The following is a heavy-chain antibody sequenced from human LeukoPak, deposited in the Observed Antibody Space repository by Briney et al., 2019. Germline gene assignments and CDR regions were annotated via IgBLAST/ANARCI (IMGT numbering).Heavy chain of an antibody. V-gene: IGHV4-4*02. CDR2: IHHSGST. Sequence: KPSGTLSLTCAVSGGSISSNNWWNWVRQPPGKGLEWIGEIHHSGSTHYNPSLKSRLTISVDKSKNQFSLKLSSVSAADTAVYYCAGDVVAAAGTWDYWGQGTLVTVSS. CDR3: AGDVVAAAGTWDY. D-gene: IGHD6-13*01. J-gene: IGHJ4*02. CDR1: GGSISSNNW.